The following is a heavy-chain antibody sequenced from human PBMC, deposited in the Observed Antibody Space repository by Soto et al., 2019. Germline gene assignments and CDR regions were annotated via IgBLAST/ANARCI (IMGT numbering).Heavy chain of an antibody. Sequence: WGSLRLSCAASGFTFVSYAIIFFGHSPWKWREWVSAISGSGGSTYYADSVKGRFTISRDNSKNTLYLQMNSLRAEDTAVYYCAKDLYYDSSGYYLYYYYGMDVWGQGTTVTVSS. CDR1: GFTFVSYA. J-gene: IGHJ6*02. D-gene: IGHD3-22*01. CDR3: AKDLYYDSSGYYLYYYYGMDV. CDR2: ISGSGGST. V-gene: IGHV3-23*01.